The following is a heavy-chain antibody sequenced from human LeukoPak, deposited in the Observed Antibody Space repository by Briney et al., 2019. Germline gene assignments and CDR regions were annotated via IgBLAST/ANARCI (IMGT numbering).Heavy chain of an antibody. J-gene: IGHJ4*02. CDR1: DGSITNYD. CDR2: VHYSGTT. V-gene: IGHV4-59*01. CDR3: ATGYGDFRVEGRYFYS. D-gene: IGHD4-17*01. Sequence: SETLSLTCTVSDGSITNYDWSWVRQPPGKGLEFIGYVHYSGTTNYNPSLRSRVTISIDTSKKYFFLKLKSVTAADTAVYYCATGYGDFRVEGRYFYSWGQGTLVTVSS.